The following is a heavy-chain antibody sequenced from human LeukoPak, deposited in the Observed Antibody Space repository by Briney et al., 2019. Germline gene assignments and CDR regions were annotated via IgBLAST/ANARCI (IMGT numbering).Heavy chain of an antibody. V-gene: IGHV2-5*01. J-gene: IGHJ5*02. CDR3: PHSLIVVVPAAIFWFDP. CDR1: GFSLSTSGVG. CDR2: IYWNDDK. Sequence: SGPTLVKPTQTLTLTCTFSGFSLSTSGVGVGWIRQPPGKALEWLALIYWNDDKRYSPSLKSRLTITKDTSKNQVVLTMTNMDPVDTATYYCPHSLIVVVPAAIFWFDPWGQGTLVTVSS. D-gene: IGHD2-2*02.